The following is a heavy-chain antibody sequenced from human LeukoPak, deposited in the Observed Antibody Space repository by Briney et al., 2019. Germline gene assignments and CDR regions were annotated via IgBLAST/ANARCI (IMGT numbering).Heavy chain of an antibody. Sequence: SETLSLTCTVSGGSISSGGYYWSWIRQHPGKGLEWIGYIYYSGSTYYNPSFKSRVTISVDTSKNQFSLKLSSVTAADTAVYYCARLNLLAYCGGDCYSPPYYFDYWGQGTLVTVSS. J-gene: IGHJ4*02. V-gene: IGHV4-31*03. D-gene: IGHD2-21*02. CDR3: ARLNLLAYCGGDCYSPPYYFDY. CDR2: IYYSGST. CDR1: GGSISSGGYY.